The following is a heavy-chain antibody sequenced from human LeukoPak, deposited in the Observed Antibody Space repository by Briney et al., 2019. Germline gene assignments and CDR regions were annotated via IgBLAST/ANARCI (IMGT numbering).Heavy chain of an antibody. V-gene: IGHV3-74*01. Sequence: GGSLRLSCAASGFTFSTYGMHWVRQAPGKGLVWVSRINSDGSSTSYADSVKGRFTISRDNSKNTLYLQMNSLRAEDTAVYYCAKASAALRDYFDYWGQGTLVTVSS. D-gene: IGHD2-2*01. CDR2: INSDGSST. J-gene: IGHJ4*02. CDR1: GFTFSTYG. CDR3: AKASAALRDYFDY.